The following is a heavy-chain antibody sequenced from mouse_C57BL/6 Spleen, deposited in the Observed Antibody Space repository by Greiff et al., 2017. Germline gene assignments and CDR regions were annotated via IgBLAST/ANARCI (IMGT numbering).Heavy chain of an antibody. CDR1: GFTFSSYA. CDR2: ISDGGSYT. Sequence: EVKLMESGGGLVKPGGSLKLSCAASGFTFSSYAMSWVRQTPEKRLEWVATISDGGSYTYYPDNVKGRFTISRDNAKNNLYLQMSHLKSEDTAMYYCARDEWFAYWGQGTLVTVS. CDR3: ARDEWFAY. V-gene: IGHV5-4*01. J-gene: IGHJ3*01.